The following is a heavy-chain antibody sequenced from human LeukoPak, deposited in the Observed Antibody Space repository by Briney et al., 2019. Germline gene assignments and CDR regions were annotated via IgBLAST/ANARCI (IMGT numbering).Heavy chain of an antibody. V-gene: IGHV1-2*04. J-gene: IGHJ3*02. CDR1: GYTFTGYY. D-gene: IGHD2-2*01. CDR3: ARDNGYCSSTSCLNAFDI. CDR2: INPNSGGT. Sequence: ASVKVSFKASGYTFTGYYMHWVRQAPGQGLEWMGWINPNSGGTNYAQKFQGWVTMTRDTSISTAYMELSRLRSDDTAVYYCARDNGYCSSTSCLNAFDIWGQGTMVTVSS.